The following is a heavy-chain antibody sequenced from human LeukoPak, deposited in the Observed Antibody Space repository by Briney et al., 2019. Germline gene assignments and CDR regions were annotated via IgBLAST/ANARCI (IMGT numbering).Heavy chain of an antibody. J-gene: IGHJ6*02. CDR3: AKATTTLFGYYYGMDV. D-gene: IGHD1-26*01. CDR2: INSDGGGA. Sequence: GGSLRLSCAASGITFGNNWMHWVRQGPGKGLVWISRINSDGGGAIYADSVKGRFTVSRDNAKNTLYLQMNSLRAEDTAVYYCAKATTTLFGYYYGMDVWGQGTTVTVSS. V-gene: IGHV3-74*01. CDR1: GITFGNNW.